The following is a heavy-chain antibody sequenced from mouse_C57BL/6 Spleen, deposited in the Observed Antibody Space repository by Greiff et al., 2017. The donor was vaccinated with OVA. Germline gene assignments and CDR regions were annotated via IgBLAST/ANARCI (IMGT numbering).Heavy chain of an antibody. CDR2: IYPRSGNT. CDR1: GYTFTSYG. J-gene: IGHJ1*03. D-gene: IGHD1-1*01. V-gene: IGHV1-81*01. CDR3: ARFGDYYGSSYWYFDV. Sequence: VQLQQSGAELARPGASVKLSCKASGYTFTSYGISWVKQRTGQGLEWIGEIYPRSGNTYYNEKFKGKATLTADKSSSTAYMELRSLTSEDSAVYFCARFGDYYGSSYWYFDVWGTGTTVTVSS.